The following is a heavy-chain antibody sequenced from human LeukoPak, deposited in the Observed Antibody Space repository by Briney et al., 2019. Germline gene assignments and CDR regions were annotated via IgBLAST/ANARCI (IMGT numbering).Heavy chain of an antibody. Sequence: SETLSLTCTVSGGSISSGDYYWNWIRQPPGKGLEWIGYIYYSGSTYYNPSLKSRVTISVDTSKNQFSLKLSSVTAADTAVYYCARGGGGSFPFDYWGQGTLVTVSS. J-gene: IGHJ4*02. CDR3: ARGGGGSFPFDY. V-gene: IGHV4-30-4*02. D-gene: IGHD1-26*01. CDR2: IYYSGST. CDR1: GGSISSGDYY.